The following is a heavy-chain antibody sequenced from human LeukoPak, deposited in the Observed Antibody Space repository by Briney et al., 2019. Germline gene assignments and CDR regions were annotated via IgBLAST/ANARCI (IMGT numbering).Heavy chain of an antibody. CDR3: ATSHSGYDSYYYYGMDV. D-gene: IGHD5-12*01. CDR2: IYSGGST. J-gene: IGHJ6*02. CDR1: GFTFSSYA. V-gene: IGHV3-66*01. Sequence: GGSLRLSCAASGFTFSSYAMSWVRQAPGKGLEWVSVIYSGGSTYYADSVKGRFTISRDNSKNTLYLQMNSLRAEDTAVYYCATSHSGYDSYYYYGMDVWGQGTTVTVSS.